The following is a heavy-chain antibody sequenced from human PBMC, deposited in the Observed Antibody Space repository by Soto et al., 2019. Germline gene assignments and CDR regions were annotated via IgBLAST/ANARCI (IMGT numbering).Heavy chain of an antibody. CDR3: AHGSCSSADCYPNPYLDY. Sequence: QITLKESGPTLVKPTQTLTLTCTFSGFSLSTTAEGVGWIRQPPGKALEWLALIYWDDDERYSPSLKSRLTITKDTSKNQVDLKMTNVDPVDTATYYCAHGSCSSADCYPNPYLDYWGQGILVTVSS. CDR1: GFSLSTTAEG. CDR2: IYWDDDE. J-gene: IGHJ4*02. D-gene: IGHD2-2*01. V-gene: IGHV2-5*02.